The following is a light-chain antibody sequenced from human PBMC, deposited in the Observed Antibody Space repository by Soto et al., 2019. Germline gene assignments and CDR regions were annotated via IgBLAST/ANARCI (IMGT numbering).Light chain of an antibody. J-gene: IGLJ1*01. CDR1: STDVGGYNY. Sequence: QCGLSQPSSVSGSPGQSITISCTGTSTDVGGYNYVSWYQHHPGKGPKLIIYEVSNRPSGVSDRFSGSKYGNKASLIISNLEAEDESDYYCGSYTSTDTPFVFGTGTKVTVL. V-gene: IGLV2-14*01. CDR3: GSYTSTDTPFV. CDR2: EVS.